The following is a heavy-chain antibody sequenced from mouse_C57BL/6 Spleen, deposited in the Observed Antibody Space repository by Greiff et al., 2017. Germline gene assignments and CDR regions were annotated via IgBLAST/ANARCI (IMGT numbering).Heavy chain of an antibody. D-gene: IGHD1-1*01. CDR2: IYPGNSDT. CDR1: GYTFTSYW. CDR3: TRGGYGSTLFAY. Sequence: VQLQQSGTVLARPGASVKLSCTTSGYTFTSYWMHWVKQRPGQGLEWIGAIYPGNSDTCYNQKFKGKAKLTSVTSASIVYMELSSLTNEDSAVYYCTRGGYGSTLFAYWGQGTLVTVSA. V-gene: IGHV1-5*01. J-gene: IGHJ3*01.